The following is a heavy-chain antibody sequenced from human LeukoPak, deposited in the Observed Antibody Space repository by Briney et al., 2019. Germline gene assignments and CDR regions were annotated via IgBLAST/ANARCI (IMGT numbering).Heavy chain of an antibody. CDR1: GFTFSSFA. CDR2: IESKTDGGTT. CDR3: TTEEVVNVGATWIDY. V-gene: IGHV3-15*04. D-gene: IGHD1-26*01. Sequence: GGSLRLSCAASGFTFSSFAMGWVRLAPGKGLEWVGRIESKTDGGTTDYAAPVKGRFTISRDDSKNTLYLQMNSLKTEDTAVHYCTTEEVVNVGATWIDYWGQGTLVTVSS. J-gene: IGHJ4*02.